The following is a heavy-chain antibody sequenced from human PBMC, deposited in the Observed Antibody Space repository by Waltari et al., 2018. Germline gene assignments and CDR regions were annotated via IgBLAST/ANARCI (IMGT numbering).Heavy chain of an antibody. CDR2: INHSGST. V-gene: IGHV4-34*01. J-gene: IGHJ4*02. D-gene: IGHD6-13*01. CDR3: ARPSRLTYSSSWYPFDY. CDR1: GGSFSGYY. Sequence: QVQLQQWGAGLLKPSETLSLTCAVYGGSFSGYYWSWIRQPPGKGLEWIGEINHSGSTNYNPSLKSRVTISVDTSKNQFSLKLSSVTAADTAVYYCARPSRLTYSSSWYPFDYWGQGTLVTVSS.